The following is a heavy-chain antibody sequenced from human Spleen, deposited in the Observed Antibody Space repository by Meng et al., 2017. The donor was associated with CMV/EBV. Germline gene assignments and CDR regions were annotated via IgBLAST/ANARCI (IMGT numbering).Heavy chain of an antibody. CDR3: ARGLGYGSGSHLDY. J-gene: IGHJ4*02. CDR1: GITFSSSW. V-gene: IGHV3-74*01. D-gene: IGHD3-10*01. CDR2: INSDDTTT. Sequence: GGSLRLSCEASGITFSSSWMHWVRQAPGKGLVWVSRINSDDTTTTYADSVKGRFTISRDNGKSTLYLQMNNLRAEDTALYYCARGLGYGSGSHLDYWGQGTLVTVSS.